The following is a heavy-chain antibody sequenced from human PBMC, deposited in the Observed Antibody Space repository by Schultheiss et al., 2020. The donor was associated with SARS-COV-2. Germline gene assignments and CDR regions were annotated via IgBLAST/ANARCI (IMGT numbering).Heavy chain of an antibody. CDR3: VRDLYSGSYHFDY. CDR2: ISSSGSTI. CDR1: GFTFSSYD. D-gene: IGHD1-26*01. Sequence: GGSLRLSCAASGFTFSSYDMHWVRQAPGKGLEWVSYISSSGSTIYYADSVKGRFTISRDNAKNSLYLQMNSLRAEDTALYYCVRDLYSGSYHFDYWGQGTLVTVSS. J-gene: IGHJ4*02. V-gene: IGHV3-48*04.